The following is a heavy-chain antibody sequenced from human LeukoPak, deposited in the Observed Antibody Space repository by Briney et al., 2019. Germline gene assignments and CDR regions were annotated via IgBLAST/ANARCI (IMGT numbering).Heavy chain of an antibody. CDR2: INSDGSGT. D-gene: IGHD2-2*01. CDR3: ARDRLTNDAFDI. V-gene: IGHV3-74*01. J-gene: IGHJ3*02. CDR1: GFTFNSYW. Sequence: QPGGSLRLSCAASGFTFNSYWMHWVRQAPGKGLVWVSRINSDGSGTSDADFVKGRFTISRDNSKNTLYLQMNSLRAEDTAMYYCARDRLTNDAFDIWGQRAIVTVSS.